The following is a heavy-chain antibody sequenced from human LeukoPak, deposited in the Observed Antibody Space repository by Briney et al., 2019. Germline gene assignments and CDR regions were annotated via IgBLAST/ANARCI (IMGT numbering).Heavy chain of an antibody. CDR3: AVHRQNVLVY. CDR1: GGSFSGYY. J-gene: IGHJ4*02. Sequence: SETLSLTCAVYGGSFSGYYWSWIRQPPGKGLEWIGEINHSGRTNYNPSLKIRVTISVDTSKNQFSLKLSSVTAADTAVYYCAVHRQNVLVYWGQGTLVTVSS. V-gene: IGHV4-34*01. D-gene: IGHD3-10*01. CDR2: INHSGRT.